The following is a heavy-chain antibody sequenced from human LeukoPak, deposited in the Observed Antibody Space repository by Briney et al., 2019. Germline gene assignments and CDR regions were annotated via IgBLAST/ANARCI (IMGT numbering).Heavy chain of an antibody. CDR3: ARSYGGMGFFDY. V-gene: IGHV4-59*08. CDR2: IYYSGST. CDR1: GGSISSYY. Sequence: SETLSLTCTVSGGSISSYYWSWIRQPPGKGLEWIGYIYYSGSTNYNPSLKSRVTISVDTSKNQFSLKLSSVTAADTAVYYCARSYGGMGFFDYWGQGTLVTVSS. J-gene: IGHJ4*02. D-gene: IGHD5-18*01.